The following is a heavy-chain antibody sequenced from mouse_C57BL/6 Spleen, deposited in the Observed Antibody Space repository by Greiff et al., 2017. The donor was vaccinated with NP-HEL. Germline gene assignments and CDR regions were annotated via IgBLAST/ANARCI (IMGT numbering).Heavy chain of an antibody. CDR3: ARVGGNYWFAY. J-gene: IGHJ3*01. D-gene: IGHD2-1*01. V-gene: IGHV5-17*01. Sequence: EVKLVESGGGLVKPGGSLKLSCAASGFTFSDYGMHWVRQAPEKGLEWVAYISSGSSTIYYADTVKGRFTISRDNAKNTLFLQMTSLMSEDTAMNYCARVGGNYWFAYWGQGTLVTVSA. CDR1: GFTFSDYG. CDR2: ISSGSSTI.